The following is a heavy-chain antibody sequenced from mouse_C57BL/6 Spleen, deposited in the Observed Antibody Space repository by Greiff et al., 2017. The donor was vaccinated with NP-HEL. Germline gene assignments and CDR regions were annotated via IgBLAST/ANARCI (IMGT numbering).Heavy chain of an antibody. J-gene: IGHJ2*01. CDR1: GYTFTSYT. D-gene: IGHD1-1*01. Sequence: QVQLQQSGAELARPGASVKMSCKASGYTFTSYTMHWVKQRPGQGLEWIGYINPSSGYTKYNQKFKDKATLTADKSSSTAYMQLSSLTSEDSAVYYCARTVTTVVGQDYWGKGTTLTVSS. CDR2: INPSSGYT. V-gene: IGHV1-4*01. CDR3: ARTVTTVVGQDY.